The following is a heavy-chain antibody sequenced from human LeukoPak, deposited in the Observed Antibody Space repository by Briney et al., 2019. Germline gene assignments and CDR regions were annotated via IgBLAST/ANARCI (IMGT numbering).Heavy chain of an antibody. CDR1: GYTFTVYQ. V-gene: IGHV1-2*02. CDR3: ARDYYGGNPDY. Sequence: RASVKVSCKTSGYTFTVYQMHWVRQAPGQGLEWMGWINPNSGGRNYAQKFQGRVTMTSDTSISTVYMELSSLRSDDTAVYYCARDYYGGNPDYWGQGTLVTVSS. CDR2: INPNSGGR. D-gene: IGHD4-23*01. J-gene: IGHJ4*02.